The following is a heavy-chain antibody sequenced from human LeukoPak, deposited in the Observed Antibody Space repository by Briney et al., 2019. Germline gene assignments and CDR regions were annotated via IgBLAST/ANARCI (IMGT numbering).Heavy chain of an antibody. CDR1: GLTFDDYA. CDR2: ITWNSDNI. Sequence: GGSLRLSCAASGLTFDDYAMHWVRQAPGKRLEWVSGITWNSDNIGYADSVKGRFTISRDNAKNSLYLQMNSLRAEDTALYYCAKGGYYDSSAPAGYWGQGTLVTVSS. V-gene: IGHV3-9*01. CDR3: AKGGYYDSSAPAGY. D-gene: IGHD3-22*01. J-gene: IGHJ4*02.